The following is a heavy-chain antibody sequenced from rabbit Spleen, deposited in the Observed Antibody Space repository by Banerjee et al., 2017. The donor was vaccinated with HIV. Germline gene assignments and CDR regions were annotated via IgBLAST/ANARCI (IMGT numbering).Heavy chain of an antibody. J-gene: IGHJ6*01. V-gene: IGHV1S45*01. Sequence: QQQLEESGGGLVKPEGSLTLTCTASGFSFSSRYYMCWVRQAPGKGLEWISCIAGSSSGFTYSATWAKGRFTVSKTSSTTVTLQMTSLTAADTATYFCARGTYGYVSYVAVTDYYGMDLWGPGTLVTVS. CDR1: GFSFSSRYY. CDR2: IAGSSSGFT. D-gene: IGHD6-1*01. CDR3: ARGTYGYVSYVAVTDYYGMDL.